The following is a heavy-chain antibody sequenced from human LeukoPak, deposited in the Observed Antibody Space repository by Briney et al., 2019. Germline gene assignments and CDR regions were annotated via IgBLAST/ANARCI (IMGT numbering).Heavy chain of an antibody. D-gene: IGHD1-26*01. CDR3: ARAGRELNRGYYYYYYYMDV. J-gene: IGHJ6*03. CDR1: GFTFSSYA. Sequence: GGSLRLSCAASGFTFSSYAMHWVRQAPGKGLEWVAVISYDGSNKYYADSVKGRFTISRDNSKNTLYLQMNSLRAGDTAVYYCARAGRELNRGYYYYYYYMDVWGRGTTVTVSS. CDR2: ISYDGSNK. V-gene: IGHV3-30*04.